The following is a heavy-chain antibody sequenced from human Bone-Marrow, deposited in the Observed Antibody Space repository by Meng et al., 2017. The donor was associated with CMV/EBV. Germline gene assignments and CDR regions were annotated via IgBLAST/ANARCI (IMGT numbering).Heavy chain of an antibody. J-gene: IGHJ4*02. CDR2: IYTSGST. CDR3: ARTREVLRYFDWVAGSYYFDY. Sequence: ISSYYWSWIPQPAGKGLEWIGRIYTSGSTNYNPSLKSRVTMSVDTSKNQFSLKLSSVTAADTAVYYCARTREVLRYFDWVAGSYYFDYWGQGTLVTVSS. CDR1: ISSYY. D-gene: IGHD3-9*01. V-gene: IGHV4-4*07.